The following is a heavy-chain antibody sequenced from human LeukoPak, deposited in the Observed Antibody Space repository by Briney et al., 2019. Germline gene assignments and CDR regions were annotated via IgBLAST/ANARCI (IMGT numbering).Heavy chain of an antibody. CDR1: GFTFSSYS. V-gene: IGHV3-7*01. CDR3: ARPSRYYDILTGSGGAYYFDY. CDR2: IKQDGSEK. D-gene: IGHD3-9*01. Sequence: PGGSLRLSCAASGFTFSSYSMSWVRQAPGKGLEWVANIKQDGSEKYYVDSVKGRFTISRDNAKNSLYLQMNSLRAEDTAVYYCARPSRYYDILTGSGGAYYFDYWGQGTLVTVSS. J-gene: IGHJ4*02.